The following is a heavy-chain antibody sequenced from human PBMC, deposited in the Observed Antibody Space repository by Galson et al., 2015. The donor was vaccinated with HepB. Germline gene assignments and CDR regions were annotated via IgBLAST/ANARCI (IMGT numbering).Heavy chain of an antibody. J-gene: IGHJ5*01. Sequence: SLRLSCAASGFTFSDAWMSWVRQAPGKGLEWIGFIKVRVDGGTTDYAAPVKDRFTISRDNAKNSLFLQMDSLRAEDTAVYYCAKAGCSGAGCYLRYSWIDSWGQGTLVTVSS. CDR2: IKVRVDGGTT. V-gene: IGHV3-15*01. CDR1: GFTFSDAW. CDR3: AKAGCSGAGCYLRYSWIDS. D-gene: IGHD2-2*01.